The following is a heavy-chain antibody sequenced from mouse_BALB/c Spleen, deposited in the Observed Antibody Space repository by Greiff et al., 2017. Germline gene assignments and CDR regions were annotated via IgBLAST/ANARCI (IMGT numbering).Heavy chain of an antibody. J-gene: IGHJ3*01. CDR1: GFTFSSYT. V-gene: IGHV5-6-4*01. Sequence: EVHLVESGGGLVKPGGSLKLSCAASGFTFSSYTMSWVRQTPEKRLEWVATISSGGSYTYYPDSVKGRFTISRDNAKNTLYLQMSSLKSEDTAMYYCTRWLLLTGTRAWFAYWGQGTLVTVSA. D-gene: IGHD2-3*01. CDR2: ISSGGSYT. CDR3: TRWLLLTGTRAWFAY.